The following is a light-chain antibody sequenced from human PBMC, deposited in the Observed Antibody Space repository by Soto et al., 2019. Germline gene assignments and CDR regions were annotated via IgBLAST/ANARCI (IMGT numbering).Light chain of an antibody. CDR1: SSNIGAGYD. CDR3: QSFDSSLGGDVV. J-gene: IGLJ2*01. Sequence: QSVLTQPPSVSGAPGQRVTSSCTGSSSNIGAGYDVHWYQHLPGTAPKLLMFRNTNRPSGVPDRFSGSKSGTSASLAITGLQAEDEAEYYCQSFDSSLGGDVVFGGGTKVTVL. V-gene: IGLV1-40*01. CDR2: RNT.